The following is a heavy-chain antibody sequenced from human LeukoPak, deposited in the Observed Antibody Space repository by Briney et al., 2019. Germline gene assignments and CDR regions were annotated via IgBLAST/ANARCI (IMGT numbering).Heavy chain of an antibody. J-gene: IGHJ3*02. V-gene: IGHV1-69*05. Sequence: SVKVSCQASGGTFSRYAISWVRQAPGQGLEWLGGIIPIFGTANYAQKFQGRVTITTDKSTSTAYMELSSLRSEATAVSYCAGEKRGVVGYAFDIWRQETMVTVSS. CDR3: AGEKRGVVGYAFDI. D-gene: IGHD2-2*01. CDR1: GGTFSRYA. CDR2: IIPIFGTA.